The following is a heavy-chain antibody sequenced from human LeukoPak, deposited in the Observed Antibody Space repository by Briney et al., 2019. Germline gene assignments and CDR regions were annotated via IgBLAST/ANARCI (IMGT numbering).Heavy chain of an antibody. Sequence: ASVKVSCKASGYTFTSYGISWVRQAPGQGLEWMGWISAYNGNTNYAQKLQGRATMTTDTSTSTAYMELRSLRSDDTAVYYCARDSEAAGKPDYYYYGMDVWGQGTTVTVSS. CDR3: ARDSEAAGKPDYYYYGMDV. CDR2: ISAYNGNT. CDR1: GYTFTSYG. V-gene: IGHV1-18*01. D-gene: IGHD6-13*01. J-gene: IGHJ6*02.